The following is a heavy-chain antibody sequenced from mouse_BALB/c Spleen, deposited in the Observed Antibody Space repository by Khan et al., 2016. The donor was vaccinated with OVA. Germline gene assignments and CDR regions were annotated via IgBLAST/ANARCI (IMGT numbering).Heavy chain of an antibody. D-gene: IGHD1-1*01. Sequence: QVHVKQSGAELEKPGASVKMSCKASGYIFTSYWMHWVKQRPGQGLEWIGYINPATDYTEYNQKFKNKATLTADKSSSTASMQLSSLTSEDSAVYYCVNHGSSSAWFTYWGQGTPVTVAA. V-gene: IGHV1-7*01. CDR1: GYIFTSYW. CDR3: VNHGSSSAWFTY. J-gene: IGHJ3*01. CDR2: INPATDYT.